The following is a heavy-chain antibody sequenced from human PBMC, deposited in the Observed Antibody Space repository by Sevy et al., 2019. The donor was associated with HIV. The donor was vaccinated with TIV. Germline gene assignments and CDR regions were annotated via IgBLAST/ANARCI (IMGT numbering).Heavy chain of an antibody. CDR3: VHTPYIGSYALDF. CDR1: GLSLTTSAVG. V-gene: IGHV2-5*02. Sequence: SGPTLVKPTQTLTLTCTFSGLSLTTSAVGVAWIRQPPGEALEWLAVIYGDDDKRYNPSLRSRLTITKDTSKNEVVLTMTSVDTVDTATYFCVHTPYIGSYALDFWGQRTLVTVSS. CDR2: IYGDDDK. J-gene: IGHJ4*02. D-gene: IGHD1-26*01.